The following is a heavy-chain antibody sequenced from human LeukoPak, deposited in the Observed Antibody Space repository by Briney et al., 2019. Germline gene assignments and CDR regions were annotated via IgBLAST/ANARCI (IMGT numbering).Heavy chain of an antibody. CDR1: GYTFTSYD. Sequence: ASVKVSCKASGYTFTSYDINWVRQATGQGLEWMGWMNPNSGNTGYAQKSQGRVTMTRNTSISTAYMELSRLRSDDTAVYYCAWSIAGLDAFDIWGQGTMVTVSS. J-gene: IGHJ3*02. D-gene: IGHD6-6*01. CDR3: AWSIAGLDAFDI. CDR2: MNPNSGNT. V-gene: IGHV1-8*01.